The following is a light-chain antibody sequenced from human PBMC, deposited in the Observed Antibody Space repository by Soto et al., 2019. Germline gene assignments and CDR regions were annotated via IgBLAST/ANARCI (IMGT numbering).Light chain of an antibody. CDR3: GSYTSSSTVI. V-gene: IGLV2-14*03. Sequence: QSVLTQPASVSGSPGQSITISCTGTSSDVGGYNHVSWYQQHPGKAPKLMIYDVSNRPSGVSNRFSGSKSGNTASLTISGLQAEDEADYYCGSYTSSSTVIFGGGTKLTVL. J-gene: IGLJ2*01. CDR2: DVS. CDR1: SSDVGGYNH.